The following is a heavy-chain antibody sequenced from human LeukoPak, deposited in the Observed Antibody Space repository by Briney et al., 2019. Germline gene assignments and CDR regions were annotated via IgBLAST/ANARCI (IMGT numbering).Heavy chain of an antibody. J-gene: IGHJ4*02. CDR3: ARFPGYSSGWFLLDY. CDR1: GGSFSGYY. Sequence: SETLSLTCAVFGGSFSGYYWSWIRQPPGKGLEWIGEIDHSGSTNYNPSLKSRVTISVDTSKNQFSLKLSSVTAADTAVYYCARFPGYSSGWFLLDYWGQGTLVTVSS. V-gene: IGHV4-34*01. D-gene: IGHD6-13*01. CDR2: IDHSGST.